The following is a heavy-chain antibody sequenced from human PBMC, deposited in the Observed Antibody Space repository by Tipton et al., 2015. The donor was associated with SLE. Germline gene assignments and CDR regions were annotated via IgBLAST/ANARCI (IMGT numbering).Heavy chain of an antibody. Sequence: TLSLTCTVSGGSISSSSYYWGWIRQPPGKGLEWIGSMYYSGSTYYNPSLKSRVTISVDTSKNQFSLNLSSVTAADTAVYYCARGLMGIQAFDIWGQGTMVTVSS. CDR2: MYYSGST. D-gene: IGHD7-27*01. J-gene: IGHJ3*02. CDR1: GGSISSSSYY. V-gene: IGHV4-39*07. CDR3: ARGLMGIQAFDI.